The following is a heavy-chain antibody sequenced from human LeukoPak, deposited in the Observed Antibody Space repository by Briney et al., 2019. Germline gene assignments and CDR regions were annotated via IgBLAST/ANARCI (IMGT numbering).Heavy chain of an antibody. J-gene: IGHJ6*03. D-gene: IGHD3-10*01. V-gene: IGHV4-4*02. CDR3: ARAGTVSYYYYCYMDV. CDR1: GDSINNNNW. CDR2: IHHSGST. Sequence: PSETLSLTCDVSGDSINNNNWWNWVRQPPGKGLEWIGEIHHSGSTKYNPSLKSRVTISVDRSKNQFSLNLSSVTAADTAVYYCARAGTVSYYYYCYMDVWGKGTTVTVSS.